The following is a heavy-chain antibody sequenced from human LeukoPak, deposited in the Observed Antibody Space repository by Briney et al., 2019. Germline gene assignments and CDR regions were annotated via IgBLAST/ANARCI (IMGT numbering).Heavy chain of an antibody. J-gene: IGHJ5*01. CDR2: IPYDGSNK. Sequence: PGRSQRLSCAASGFTFSTYGMPWVRQAPGKGLEWMAVIPYDGSNKYYADSVKGRFTISRDNSKNTLYLQMNSLRADDTAIYYCAKNRIPTAITPDSWGQGTLVIVSS. CDR1: GFTFSTYG. V-gene: IGHV3-30*18. CDR3: AKNRIPTAITPDS. D-gene: IGHD2-2*02.